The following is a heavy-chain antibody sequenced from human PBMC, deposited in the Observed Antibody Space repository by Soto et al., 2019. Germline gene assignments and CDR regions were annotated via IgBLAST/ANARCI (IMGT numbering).Heavy chain of an antibody. CDR1: GGSISSYY. CDR2: IYYSGST. J-gene: IGHJ4*02. CDR3: ARQYSSGWSSTYFDY. D-gene: IGHD6-19*01. Sequence: QVQLQESGPGLAKPSETLSLTCTVSGGSISSYYWSWIRQPPGKGLEWIGYIYYSGSTNYNPSLKSRVTISVDTSKNQFSLKLSSVTAADTAVYYCARQYSSGWSSTYFDYWGQGTLVTVSS. V-gene: IGHV4-59*08.